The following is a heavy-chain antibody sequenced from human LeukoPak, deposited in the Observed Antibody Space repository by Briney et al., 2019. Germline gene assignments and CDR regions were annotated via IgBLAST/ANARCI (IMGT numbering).Heavy chain of an antibody. CDR1: GFTFSSYS. CDR2: ITSSSSYI. CDR3: AGQIGIVGAIDY. V-gene: IGHV3-21*01. Sequence: GGSLRLSCAASGFTFSSYSMNWVRQAPGKRLEWVSSITSSSSYIYYADSVKGRFTISRDNAKNSLYLQMNSLRAEDTAVYYCAGQIGIVGAIDYWGQGTLVTVSS. D-gene: IGHD1-26*01. J-gene: IGHJ4*02.